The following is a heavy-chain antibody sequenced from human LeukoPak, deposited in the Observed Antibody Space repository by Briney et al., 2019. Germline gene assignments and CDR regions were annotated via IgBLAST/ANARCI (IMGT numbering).Heavy chain of an antibody. V-gene: IGHV3-23*01. CDR2: ISDGGHST. CDR1: GFTFSSYG. Sequence: GGSLRLSCAASGFTFSSYGMTWVRQAPGKGLEWVSGISDGGHSTYYADSVKGRFTISRDNSKNTLYLQMNSLRAEDTAVYYCANARGGGYYDYWGQGTLVTVSS. J-gene: IGHJ4*02. D-gene: IGHD3-22*01. CDR3: ANARGGGYYDY.